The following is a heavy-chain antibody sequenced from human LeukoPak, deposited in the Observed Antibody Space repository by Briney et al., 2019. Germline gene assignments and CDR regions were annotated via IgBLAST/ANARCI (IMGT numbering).Heavy chain of an antibody. D-gene: IGHD3-10*01. J-gene: IGHJ4*02. CDR3: AKVGYTMVRGVITRPFDY. CDR1: GFTFSNAW. Sequence: GGSLRLSCAASGFTFSNAWMSWVRQAPGKGLEWVSAISGSGGSTYYADSVKGRFTISRDNSKNTLYLQMNSLRAEDTAVYYCAKVGYTMVRGVITRPFDYWGQGTLVTVSS. V-gene: IGHV3-23*01. CDR2: ISGSGGST.